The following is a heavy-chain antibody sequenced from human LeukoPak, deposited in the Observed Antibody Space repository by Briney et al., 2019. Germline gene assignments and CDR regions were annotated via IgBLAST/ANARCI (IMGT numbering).Heavy chain of an antibody. D-gene: IGHD3-22*01. CDR3: AKGDPHRYYYDSSGYGVVDV. Sequence: AGGSLRLSCAASGFTFSSYGMHWVRQAPGKGLEWVAFIRYDGSNKYYADSVKGRFTISRDNSKNTLYLQMNSLRAEDTAVYYCAKGDPHRYYYDSSGYGVVDVWGKGTTVTVSS. J-gene: IGHJ6*04. CDR2: IRYDGSNK. CDR1: GFTFSSYG. V-gene: IGHV3-30*02.